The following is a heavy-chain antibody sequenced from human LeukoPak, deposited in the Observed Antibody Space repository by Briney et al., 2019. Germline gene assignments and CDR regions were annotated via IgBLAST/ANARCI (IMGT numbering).Heavy chain of an antibody. J-gene: IGHJ4*02. CDR1: GFTFSSYW. D-gene: IGHD5-12*01. CDR2: IKQDGSEK. V-gene: IGHV3-7*01. Sequence: GGSRRLSWAAPGFTFSSYWMSWFRKAPGKGLEWVANIKQDGSEKYYVDSVKGRFTISRDNAKNSLYLQMNSLRAEDTAVYYCARVGRGYSGYVTDSWGQGTLVTVYS. CDR3: ARVGRGYSGYVTDS.